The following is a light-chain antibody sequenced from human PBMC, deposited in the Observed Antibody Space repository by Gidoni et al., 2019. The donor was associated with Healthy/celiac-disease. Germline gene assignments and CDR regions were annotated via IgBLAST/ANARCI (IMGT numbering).Light chain of an antibody. CDR3: QQYGGSPYT. Sequence: EIVLTQSPGTLSLSPGERATLSCGASQSLSSSYLAWYQQKPGQAPRLLIYGASSRATGIPDRFSGSGSGTDFTLTISRLEPEDFAVYYCQQYGGSPYTFXXXTKLEIK. J-gene: IGKJ2*01. CDR1: QSLSSSY. V-gene: IGKV3-20*01. CDR2: GAS.